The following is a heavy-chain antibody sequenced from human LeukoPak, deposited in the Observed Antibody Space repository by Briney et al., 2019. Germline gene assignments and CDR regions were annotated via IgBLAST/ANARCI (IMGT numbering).Heavy chain of an antibody. V-gene: IGHV3-74*03. D-gene: IGHD6-13*01. CDR2: INTDGSST. J-gene: IGHJ4*02. Sequence: GGSLRLSCAASGFTFSSYWMHWVRQAPGKGLMWVSGINTDGSSTMYADSVKGRFTISRDNAKNSLHLQMNSLRAEDTAVYYCARDSVQQLADYWGQGTLVTVSS. CDR1: GFTFSSYW. CDR3: ARDSVQQLADY.